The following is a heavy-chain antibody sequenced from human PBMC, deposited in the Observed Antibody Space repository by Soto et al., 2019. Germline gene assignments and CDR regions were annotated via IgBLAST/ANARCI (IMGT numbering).Heavy chain of an antibody. D-gene: IGHD2-2*01. CDR2: ISGSGGST. V-gene: IGHV3-23*01. CDR3: AKDVCDGTSCPFDYYYYYGMDV. Sequence: TGGSLRLSCAASGFAFSSYAMSWVRQAPGKGLEWVSAISGSGGSTYYADSVKGRFTISRDNSKNTLYLQMNSLRAEDTAVYYCAKDVCDGTSCPFDYYYYYGMDVWGQGTTVTVSS. J-gene: IGHJ6*02. CDR1: GFAFSSYA.